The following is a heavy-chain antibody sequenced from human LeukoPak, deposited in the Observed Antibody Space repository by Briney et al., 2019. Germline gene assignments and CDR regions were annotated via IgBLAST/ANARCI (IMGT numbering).Heavy chain of an antibody. V-gene: IGHV3-30*04. CDR3: ARDTEWGYSSGSDDAFDI. CDR2: ISYDGSNK. J-gene: IGHJ3*02. CDR1: GFTFSSYA. Sequence: GGSLRLSCAASGFTFSSYAMHWVRQAPGKGLEWVAVISYDGSNKYYADSVKGRFTISRDNSKNTLYLQMNSLRAEDTAVYYCARDTEWGYSSGSDDAFDIWGQGTMVTVSS. D-gene: IGHD6-19*01.